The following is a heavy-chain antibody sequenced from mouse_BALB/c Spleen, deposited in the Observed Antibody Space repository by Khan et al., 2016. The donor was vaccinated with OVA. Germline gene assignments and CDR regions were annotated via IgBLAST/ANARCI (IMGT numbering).Heavy chain of an antibody. D-gene: IGHD2-1*01. Sequence: QVQLKESGPGLVAPSQSLSITCTVSGFSLTSDSVHWVRQPLGKGLEGRGVLWNGGSTNYNSALMYRLSISKDNSKNQVFLQMYNSQTDDTAMYYCARYYGNYGWYFDVWGAGTTVTVSS. V-gene: IGHV2-9*02. CDR1: GFSLTSDS. CDR2: LWNGGST. J-gene: IGHJ1*01. CDR3: ARYYGNYGWYFDV.